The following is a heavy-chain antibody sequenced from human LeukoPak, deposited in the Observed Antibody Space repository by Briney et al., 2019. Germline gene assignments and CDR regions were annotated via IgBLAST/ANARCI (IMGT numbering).Heavy chain of an antibody. CDR3: ARVGNYYDSSGYLDY. J-gene: IGHJ4*02. V-gene: IGHV4-4*02. CDR1: GGSISSSNW. D-gene: IGHD3-22*01. CDR2: TYHSGST. Sequence: PSETLSLTCAVSGGSISSSNWWSWVRQPPGKGLEWIGETYHSGSTNYNPSLKSRVTISVDKSKNQFSLKLSSVTAADTAVYYCARVGNYYDSSGYLDYWGQGTLVTVSS.